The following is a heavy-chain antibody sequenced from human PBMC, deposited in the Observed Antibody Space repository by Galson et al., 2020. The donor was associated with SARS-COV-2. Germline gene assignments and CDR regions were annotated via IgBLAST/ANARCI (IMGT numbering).Heavy chain of an antibody. J-gene: IGHJ6*02. D-gene: IGHD2-15*01. Sequence: TGGSLRLSCAASGFTFSSYGMHWVRQAPGKGLEWVAVIWYDGSNKYYADSVKGRFTISRDNSKNTLYLQMNSLRAEDTAVYYCALGGYCSGGSCFSTGDNGYYYYGLDVWGQGATVTVSS. CDR2: IWYDGSNK. CDR3: ALGGYCSGGSCFSTGDNGYYYYGLDV. CDR1: GFTFSSYG. V-gene: IGHV3-33*01.